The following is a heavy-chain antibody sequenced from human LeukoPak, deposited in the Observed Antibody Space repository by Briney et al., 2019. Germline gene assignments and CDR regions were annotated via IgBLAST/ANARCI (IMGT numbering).Heavy chain of an antibody. V-gene: IGHV3-33*01. J-gene: IGHJ2*01. CDR1: GFTFSSYG. Sequence: PGRSLRLSCAASGFTFSSYGMHWVRQAPGKGLEWVAVIWYDGSNKYYADSVKGRFTISRDNSKNTLYLQMNSLRAEDTAVYYCARGGSSSWWYFDFWGRGTLVTVSS. CDR2: IWYDGSNK. D-gene: IGHD2-2*01. CDR3: ARGGSSSWWYFDF.